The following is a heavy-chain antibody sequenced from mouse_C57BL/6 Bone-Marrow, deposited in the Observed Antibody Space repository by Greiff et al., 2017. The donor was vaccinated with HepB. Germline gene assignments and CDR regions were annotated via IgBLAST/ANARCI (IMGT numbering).Heavy chain of an antibody. V-gene: IGHV1-81*01. CDR1: GYTFTSYG. CDR2: IYPRSGNT. D-gene: IGHD1-1*01. J-gene: IGHJ2*01. Sequence: QVQLKQSGAELARPGASVKLSCKASGYTFTSYGISWVKQRTGQGLEWIGEIYPRSGNTYYNEKFKGKATLTADKSSSTAYMELRSLTSEDSAVYFCARGEGTTVVAPRWGQGTTLTVSS. CDR3: ARGEGTTVVAPR.